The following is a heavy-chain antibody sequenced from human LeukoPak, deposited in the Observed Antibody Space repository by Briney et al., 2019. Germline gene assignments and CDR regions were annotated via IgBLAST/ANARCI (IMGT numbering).Heavy chain of an antibody. D-gene: IGHD7-27*01. CDR3: AKCHFNWGRGFIDY. J-gene: IGHJ4*02. Sequence: GGSLRLSCAASGFTFSSYAMSWVRQAPGKGLEWVSAISGSGGSTYYADSVKGRFTISRDNSKNTLYLQMNSLRAEDTAVYYCAKCHFNWGRGFIDYWGQGTLVTVSS. CDR1: GFTFSSYA. CDR2: ISGSGGST. V-gene: IGHV3-23*01.